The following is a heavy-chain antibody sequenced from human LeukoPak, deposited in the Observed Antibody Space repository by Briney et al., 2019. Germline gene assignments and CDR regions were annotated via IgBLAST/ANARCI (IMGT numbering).Heavy chain of an antibody. CDR1: GYTFTGYY. CDR3: ARAISSGWFAEYFQH. V-gene: IGHV1-2*02. CDR2: INPNSGGT. D-gene: IGHD6-19*01. J-gene: IGHJ1*01. Sequence: GASVKVSCKASGYTFTGYYMHWVRQAPGQGREWMGWINPNSGGTNYAQKFQGRVTMTRDTSISTAYMELSRLRSDDTAVYHCARAISSGWFAEYFQHWGQGTLVTVSS.